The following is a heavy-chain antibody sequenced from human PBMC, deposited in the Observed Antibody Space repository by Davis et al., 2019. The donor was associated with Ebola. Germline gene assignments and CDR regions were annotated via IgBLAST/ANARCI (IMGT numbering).Heavy chain of an antibody. J-gene: IGHJ6*02. D-gene: IGHD3-10*01. V-gene: IGHV4-61*01. Sequence: MPSETLSLTCTVSGGSVSSGSYYWSWIRQPPGKGLEWIGYIYYSGSTNYYPSLKSRVTISVDTSKHQFSLKLSSVTAADTAVYYCARGFGELPYYYYGMDVWGQGTTVTVSS. CDR3: ARGFGELPYYYYGMDV. CDR2: IYYSGST. CDR1: GGSVSSGSYY.